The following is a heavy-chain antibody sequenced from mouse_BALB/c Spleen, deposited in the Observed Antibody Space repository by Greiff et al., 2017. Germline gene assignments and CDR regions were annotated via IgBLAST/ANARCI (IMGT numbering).Heavy chain of an antibody. V-gene: IGHV1-15*01. CDR2: INPGSGGT. CDR1: GYTFNDYE. Sequence: QVPVPPSGAELVRPGASVKLSCKALGYTFNDYEMHWVKQTPGHGLEWIGAINPGSGGTAYNQKFTGKATLTADNSSSTAYMELSSLTSEDSAFYCCTSSGGSYWFAYWGQGTPVTVSA. D-gene: IGHD1-1*02. CDR3: TSSGGSYWFAY. J-gene: IGHJ3*01.